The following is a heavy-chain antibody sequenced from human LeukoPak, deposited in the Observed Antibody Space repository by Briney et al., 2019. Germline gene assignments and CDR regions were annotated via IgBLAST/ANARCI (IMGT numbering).Heavy chain of an antibody. D-gene: IGHD2-2*01. J-gene: IGHJ4*02. CDR2: ISGSGGST. CDR1: GFTFSSYA. V-gene: IGHV3-23*01. Sequence: PGGSLRLSCAASGFTFSSYAMSWVRQAPGKGLEWVSAISGSGGSTYYADSVKGRFTISRDNSKNTLYLQMNSLRAEDTAVYYCAKAPLGYCSSTSCYRGSFVYWGQGTLVTVSS. CDR3: AKAPLGYCSSTSCYRGSFVY.